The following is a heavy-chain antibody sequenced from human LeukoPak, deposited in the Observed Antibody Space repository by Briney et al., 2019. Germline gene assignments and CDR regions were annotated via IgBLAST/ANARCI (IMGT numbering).Heavy chain of an antibody. CDR2: ISYDGSNK. CDR1: GFTFSTYG. D-gene: IGHD4-17*01. Sequence: GGSLRLSCAASGFTFSTYGMHWVRQAPGKGLEWVAVISYDGSNKYYADSVKGRFTISRDNSKNTLYLQMNSLRAEDTAVYYCAKDGGDTVTSLDYWGQGTLVTVSS. V-gene: IGHV3-30*18. CDR3: AKDGGDTVTSLDY. J-gene: IGHJ4*02.